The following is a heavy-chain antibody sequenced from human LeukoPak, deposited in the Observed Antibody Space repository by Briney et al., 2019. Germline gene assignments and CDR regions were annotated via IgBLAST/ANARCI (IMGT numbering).Heavy chain of an antibody. CDR2: IYYSGST. Sequence: SQTLSLTCTVSGGSISSGGYYWSWIRQHPGKGLEWIGYIYYSGSTYYNPSLKSRVTISVDTSKNQFSLKLSSVTAADTAVYYCARGTTGGLLKYFQHWGQGTLVTVSS. D-gene: IGHD3-22*01. J-gene: IGHJ1*01. CDR1: GGSISSGGYY. V-gene: IGHV4-31*03. CDR3: ARGTTGGLLKYFQH.